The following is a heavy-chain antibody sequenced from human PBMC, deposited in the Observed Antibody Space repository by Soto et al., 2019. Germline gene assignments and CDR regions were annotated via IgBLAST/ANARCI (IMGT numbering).Heavy chain of an antibody. CDR3: AKDPTPGIIAARPVDGWFDP. D-gene: IGHD6-6*01. V-gene: IGHV3-23*01. CDR1: GFTFSSYA. Sequence: GGSLRLSCAASGFTFSSYAMSWVRQAPGKGLEWVSAISGSGGSTYYADSVNGRFTISRDNSKNTLYLQMNSRRAEDTAVYYCAKDPTPGIIAARPVDGWFDPWAQGTLVPVSS. CDR2: ISGSGGST. J-gene: IGHJ5*02.